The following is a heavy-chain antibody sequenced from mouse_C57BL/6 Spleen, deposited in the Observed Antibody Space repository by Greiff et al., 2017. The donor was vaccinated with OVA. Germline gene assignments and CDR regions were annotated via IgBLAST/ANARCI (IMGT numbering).Heavy chain of an antibody. CDR1: GYTFTSYW. D-gene: IGHD3-2*02. CDR3: ARGLRLRRDYFDY. J-gene: IGHJ2*01. Sequence: VQLQQPGAELVKPGASVKLSCKASGYTFTSYWMQWVKQRPGQGLEWIGEIDPSDSYTNYNQKFKGKATLTVDTSSSTAYMQLSSLTSEDSAVYYCARGLRLRRDYFDYWGQGTTLTVSS. CDR2: IDPSDSYT. V-gene: IGHV1-50*01.